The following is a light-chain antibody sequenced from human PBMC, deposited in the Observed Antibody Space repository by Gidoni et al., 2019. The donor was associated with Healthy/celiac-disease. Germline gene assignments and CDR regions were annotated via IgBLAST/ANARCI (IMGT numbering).Light chain of an antibody. CDR3: SSYTSSTYVV. Sequence: PGQSITISCTGTSSDVGGYNYVSWYQQHPGKAPKLMIYDVSNRPSGVSNRFSGSKSGNTASLTISGLQAEDEADYYCSSYTSSTYVVFGGGTKLTVL. CDR2: DVS. J-gene: IGLJ2*01. CDR1: SSDVGGYNY. V-gene: IGLV2-14*04.